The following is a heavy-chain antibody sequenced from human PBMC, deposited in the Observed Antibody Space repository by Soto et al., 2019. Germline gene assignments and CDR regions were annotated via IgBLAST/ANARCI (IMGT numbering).Heavy chain of an antibody. CDR3: ARDPHTVTTFSYYYYYGMDV. CDR1: GFTFSRYA. Sequence: PGGSLRLSCAASGFTFSRYAMHWVRQAPGKGLEWVAVISYDGSNKYYADSVKGRFTISRDNSKNTLYLQMNSLRAEDTAVYYCARDPHTVTTFSYYYYYGMDVWGQGTTVTVSS. J-gene: IGHJ6*02. CDR2: ISYDGSNK. V-gene: IGHV3-30-3*01. D-gene: IGHD4-17*01.